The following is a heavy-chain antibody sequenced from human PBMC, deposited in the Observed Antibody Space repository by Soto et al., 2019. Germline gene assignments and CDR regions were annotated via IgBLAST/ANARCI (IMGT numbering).Heavy chain of an antibody. CDR1: GVSRPTTSFY. D-gene: IGHD2-8*01. J-gene: IGHJ4*02. CDR3: ARYCNNSDCRHLYYFDY. Sequence: SETLSLTCSVSGGTVSGVSRPTTSFYWGWIRQPPGKGLQWVGSVDSSGSTYYNPSLKSRVTMSVDTYKDQFFLKLTSVTAADTAVYYCARYCNNSDCRHLYYFDYWGLGTLVTVSS. CDR2: VDSSGST. V-gene: IGHV4-39*07.